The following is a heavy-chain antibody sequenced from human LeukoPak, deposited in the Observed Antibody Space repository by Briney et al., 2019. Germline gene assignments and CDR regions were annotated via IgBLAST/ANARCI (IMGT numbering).Heavy chain of an antibody. CDR1: GYTFTDYY. CDR2: INPNDGDT. V-gene: IGHV1-2*02. CDR3: ARANFLYCSSSTCLFDY. D-gene: IGHD2-2*01. J-gene: IGHJ4*02. Sequence: GASVNVSCKACGYTFTDYYMHWVRQAPGQGFEGMGWINPNDGDTNYAQKFQGRVTMTRDTSISTAHMEVSRLRSDDPAVYYCARANFLYCSSSTCLFDYWGQGTLVTVSS.